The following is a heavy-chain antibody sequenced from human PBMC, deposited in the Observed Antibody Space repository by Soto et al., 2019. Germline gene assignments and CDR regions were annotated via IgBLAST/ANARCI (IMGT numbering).Heavy chain of an antibody. Sequence: QVQLVESGGGVVQPGRSLRLSCAASGFTFSSYGMHWVRQAPGKGLEWVAVISYDGSNKYYADSVKGRFTISRDNSKNTLYLQMTSLRAEDTAVYYCAKSSSSWYLDAFDIWGQGTMVTVSS. J-gene: IGHJ3*02. CDR2: ISYDGSNK. D-gene: IGHD6-13*01. V-gene: IGHV3-30*18. CDR1: GFTFSSYG. CDR3: AKSSSSWYLDAFDI.